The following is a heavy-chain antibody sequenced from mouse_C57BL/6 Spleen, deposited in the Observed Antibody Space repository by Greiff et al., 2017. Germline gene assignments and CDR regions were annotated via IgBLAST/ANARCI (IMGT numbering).Heavy chain of an antibody. J-gene: IGHJ2*01. CDR1: GFTFSDYY. CDR2: FNFDGSST. CDR3: ARGGYYFDY. Sequence: EVKLVESEGGLVQPGSSMKLSCTASGFTFSDYYMAWVRQVPEKGLEWVANFNFDGSSTYYLDSLKSRFIISRDNAKNILYLQISSLKSEDTATYYCARGGYYFDYWGQGTTLTVSS. V-gene: IGHV5-16*01.